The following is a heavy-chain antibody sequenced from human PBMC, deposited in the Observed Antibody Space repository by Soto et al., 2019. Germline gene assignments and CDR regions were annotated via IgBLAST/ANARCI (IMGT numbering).Heavy chain of an antibody. V-gene: IGHV3-53*01. CDR3: AREQVYYDILTGYSPRGGMDV. CDR1: GFTVSSNY. Sequence: GGSLRLSCAASGFTVSSNYMSWVRQAPGKGLEWVSVIYSGGSTYYADSVKGRFTISRDNSKNTLYLQMNSLRAEDTAVYYCAREQVYYDILTGYSPRGGMDVWGQGTTVTVSS. J-gene: IGHJ6*02. CDR2: IYSGGST. D-gene: IGHD3-9*01.